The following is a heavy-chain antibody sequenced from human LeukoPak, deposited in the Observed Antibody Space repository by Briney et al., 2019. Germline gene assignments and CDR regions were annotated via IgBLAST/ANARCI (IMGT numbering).Heavy chain of an antibody. CDR2: INWNGGST. CDR3: ARRSGRYYYYMDV. V-gene: IGHV3-20*04. CDR1: GFTFDDYG. J-gene: IGHJ6*03. D-gene: IGHD1-26*01. Sequence: GGSLRLSCAASGFTFDDYGLSWVRQAPGKGLEWVSGINWNGGSTGYADSVKGRFTISRDNAKKSLYLQMNSLRAEDTALYYCARRSGRYYYYMDVWGKGTTVTVSS.